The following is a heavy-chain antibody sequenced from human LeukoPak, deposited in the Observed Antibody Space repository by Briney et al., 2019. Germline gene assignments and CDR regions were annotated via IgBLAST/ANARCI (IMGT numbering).Heavy chain of an antibody. V-gene: IGHV3-23*01. CDR2: ISGSGDIT. CDR1: GFSFSSYA. D-gene: IGHD4-11*01. J-gene: IGHJ5*02. Sequence: GGSLRLPCAASGFSFSSYAMSWVRQAPGKGLEWVSGISGSGDITYYADSVKGRFTISRDNSKNTLYLQVNSLRAEDTAIYCCAKGGSATITTGGFDPWGQGTLVTVSS. CDR3: AKGGSATITTGGFDP.